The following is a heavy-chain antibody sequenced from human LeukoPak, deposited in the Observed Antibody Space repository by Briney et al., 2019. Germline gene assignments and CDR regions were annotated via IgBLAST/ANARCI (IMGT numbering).Heavy chain of an antibody. CDR1: GFTFSSYS. CDR3: ARDRQTGRFDY. D-gene: IGHD1-1*01. V-gene: IGHV3-21*01. CDR2: ISSSSIHI. Sequence: PGGSLRLSRAASGFTFSSYSVNWVRQAPGKGLEWVSSISSSSIHIYYADSVKGRFTISRDNAKNSLYLQMNSLRAEDTAVYYCARDRQTGRFDYWGQGTLGTVS. J-gene: IGHJ4*02.